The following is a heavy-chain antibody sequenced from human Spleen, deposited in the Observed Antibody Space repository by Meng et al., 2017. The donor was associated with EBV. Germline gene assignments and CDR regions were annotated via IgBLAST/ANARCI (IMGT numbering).Heavy chain of an antibody. J-gene: IGHJ4*02. CDR2: ISYTGNT. CDR3: ARDSPVSHFDF. V-gene: IGHV4-30-4*01. D-gene: IGHD3-22*01. CDR1: GDSFGSGGYY. Sequence: VQLQEAGPGLVKAPQTLSLTCAVSGDSFGSGGYYWTWIRQPPGKGLEWIGYISYTGNTDYNPSLKSRVTMSVDTSGNRFSLNLSSVTAADTAVYYCARDSPVSHFDFWGQGTLVTVSS.